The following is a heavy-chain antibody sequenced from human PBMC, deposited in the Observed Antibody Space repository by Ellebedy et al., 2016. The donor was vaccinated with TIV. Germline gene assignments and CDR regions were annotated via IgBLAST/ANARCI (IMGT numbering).Heavy chain of an antibody. J-gene: IGHJ6*02. CDR1: GYTFTSYG. CDR3: ARDKGCSSTSCYYYYYYGMDV. V-gene: IGHV1-18*01. Sequence: ASVKVSCXASGYTFTSYGISWVRQAPGQGLEWMGWISAYNGNTNYAQKLQGRVTMTTDTSTSTAYMELRSLRSDDTAVYYCARDKGCSSTSCYYYYYYGMDVWGQGTTVTVSS. CDR2: ISAYNGNT. D-gene: IGHD2-2*01.